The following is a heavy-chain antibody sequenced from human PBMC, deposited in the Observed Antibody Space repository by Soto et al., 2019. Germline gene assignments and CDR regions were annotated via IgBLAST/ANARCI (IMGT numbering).Heavy chain of an antibody. D-gene: IGHD2-15*01. J-gene: IGHJ5*02. Sequence: ASVKVSCKASGYTFTGYYMHWVRQAPGQGLEWMGWINPNSGGTNYAQKFQGWVTMTRDTSISTAYMELSRLRSDDTAVYYCAREGGYCSGGSGYNWFDPWGQGPLVPVYS. CDR3: AREGGYCSGGSGYNWFDP. CDR2: INPNSGGT. V-gene: IGHV1-2*04. CDR1: GYTFTGYY.